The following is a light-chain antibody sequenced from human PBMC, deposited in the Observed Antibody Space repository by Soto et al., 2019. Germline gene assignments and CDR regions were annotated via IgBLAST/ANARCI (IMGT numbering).Light chain of an antibody. Sequence: EIVMTQSPATLSVSPGERATLSCRASQSVSSNLAWYQQKPGQAPRLLIYGASTRATGIPARFSGSGSGTEVTLTISRLQSEDFAVSYCQQYNNWPSFTFGQGTKLEIK. J-gene: IGKJ2*01. CDR1: QSVSSN. V-gene: IGKV3-15*01. CDR2: GAS. CDR3: QQYNNWPSFT.